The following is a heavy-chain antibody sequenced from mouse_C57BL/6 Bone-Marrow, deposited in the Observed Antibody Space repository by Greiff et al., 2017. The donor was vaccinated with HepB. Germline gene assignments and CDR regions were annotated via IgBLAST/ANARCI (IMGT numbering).Heavy chain of an antibody. CDR1: GFSFTSYG. D-gene: IGHD1-1*01. CDR2: IWSDGST. CDR3: ARHNYGSSYDYFDY. Sequence: VQLVESGPGLVAPSQSLSITCTVSGFSFTSYGVHWVRQPPGKGLEWLVVIWSDGSTTYNSALKSRLSISKDNSKSQVFLKMNSLQTDDTAMYYCARHNYGSSYDYFDYWGQGTTLTVSS. J-gene: IGHJ2*01. V-gene: IGHV2-6-1*01.